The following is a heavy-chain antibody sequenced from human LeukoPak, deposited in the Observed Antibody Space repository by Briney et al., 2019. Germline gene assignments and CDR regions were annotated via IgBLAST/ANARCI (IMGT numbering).Heavy chain of an antibody. CDR1: GFTFSDYY. CDR3: AREDSDCSGGSCYVDY. J-gene: IGHJ4*02. CDR2: ISSSGSTT. D-gene: IGHD2-15*01. Sequence: GGSLRLSCAASGFTFSDYYMSWIRQAPGKGLEWVSYISSSGSTTYYADSVKGRFTISRDNAKNSLYLQMNSLRAEDTAVYYCAREDSDCSGGSCYVDYWGQGTLVTVSS. V-gene: IGHV3-11*01.